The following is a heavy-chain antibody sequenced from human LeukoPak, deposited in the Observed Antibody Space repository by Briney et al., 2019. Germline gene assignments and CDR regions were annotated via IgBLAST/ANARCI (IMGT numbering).Heavy chain of an antibody. CDR1: GFTFTSSA. J-gene: IGHJ4*02. CDR2: IVVGSGNT. CDR3: AAGSQKAVAGTSDY. Sequence: SVKVSCKASGFTFTSSAVQWVRQARGQRLEWIGWIVVGSGNTNYAQKFQERVTITRDMSTSTAYMELSSLRSEDTAVYYCAAGSQKAVAGTSDYWGQGTLVTVSS. V-gene: IGHV1-58*01. D-gene: IGHD6-13*01.